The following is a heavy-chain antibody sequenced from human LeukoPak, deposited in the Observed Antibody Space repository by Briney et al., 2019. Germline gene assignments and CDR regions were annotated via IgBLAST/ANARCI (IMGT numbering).Heavy chain of an antibody. V-gene: IGHV3-74*01. CDR1: GFSLSDYG. CDR3: RDVFSLGES. J-gene: IGHJ5*02. D-gene: IGHD1-1*01. CDR2: INHDGSLR. Sequence: GGSLRLSCAASGFSLSDYGMHWVRQPPGKGLVWVSHINHDGSLRNYADSVKGRFTISGDIAKNTLYLQMNSLGAEDTALYCTRDVFSLGESWGQGTQVTVSS.